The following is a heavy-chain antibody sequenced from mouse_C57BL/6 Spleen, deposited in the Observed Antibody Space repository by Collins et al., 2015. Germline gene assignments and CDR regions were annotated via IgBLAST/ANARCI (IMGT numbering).Heavy chain of an antibody. J-gene: IGHJ2*01. D-gene: IGHD1-1*01. V-gene: IGHV1-82*01. CDR2: IYPGDGDT. Sequence: QVQLQQSGPELVKPGASVKISCKASGYAFSSSWMNWVKQRPGKGLEWIGRIYPGDGDTNYNGKFKGKATLTADKSSSTAYMQLSSLTSEDSAVYFCARDLYGSRGYWGQGTTLTVPS. CDR1: GYAFSSSW. CDR3: ARDLYGSRGY.